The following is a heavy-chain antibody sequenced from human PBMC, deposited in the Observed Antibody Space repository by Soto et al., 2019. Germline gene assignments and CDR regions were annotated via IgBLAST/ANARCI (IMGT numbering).Heavy chain of an antibody. CDR3: AHIVLRTVFRLVTTTAIYFYF. J-gene: IGHJ6*02. CDR2: IYWDDDK. Sequence: QITLNESGPTVVRPTETLTLTCRFSGFSLTTSGVGVGWIRQSPGKAPEWLALIYWDDDKRYSASLMSRITITKDTSKNQVVLTVSHLDLTDTATYYCAHIVLRTVFRLVTTTAIYFYFWGQGTTFAVSS. V-gene: IGHV2-5*02. CDR1: GFSLTTSGVG. D-gene: IGHD3-3*01.